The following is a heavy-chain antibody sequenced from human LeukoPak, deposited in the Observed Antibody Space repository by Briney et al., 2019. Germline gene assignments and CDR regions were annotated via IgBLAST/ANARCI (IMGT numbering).Heavy chain of an antibody. CDR2: IIPILGIA. Sequence: GASVKVSCKASGGTLSSYAISWVRQAPGQGLEWMGRIIPILGIANYAQKFQGRVTITADKSTSTAYMELSSLRSEDTAVYYCARDLPGSYYYYYGMDVWGQGTTVTVSS. J-gene: IGHJ6*02. D-gene: IGHD1-26*01. V-gene: IGHV1-69*04. CDR3: ARDLPGSYYYYYGMDV. CDR1: GGTLSSYA.